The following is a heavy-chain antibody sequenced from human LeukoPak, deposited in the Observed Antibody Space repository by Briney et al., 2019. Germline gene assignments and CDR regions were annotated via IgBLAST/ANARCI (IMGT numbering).Heavy chain of an antibody. V-gene: IGHV3-30*03. J-gene: IGHJ4*02. CDR3: ARGMDYYDSSGYYYPFDY. CDR2: ISYDGSNK. CDR1: GFTFSSYG. D-gene: IGHD3-22*01. Sequence: PGGSLRLSCAASGFTFSSYGMHWVRQAPGKGLECVAVISYDGSNKYYADSVKGRFTISRDNSKNTLYLQMNSLRAEDTAVYYCARGMDYYDSSGYYYPFDYWGQGTLVTVSS.